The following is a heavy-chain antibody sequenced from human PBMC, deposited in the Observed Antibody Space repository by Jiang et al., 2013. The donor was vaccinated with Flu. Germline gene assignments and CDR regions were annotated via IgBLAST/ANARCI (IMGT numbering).Heavy chain of an antibody. CDR2: IYPDDSDT. Sequence: GAEVKKTRESLKISCKGSGYTFSTYWIGWVRQMPGKGLECMGIIYPDDSDTRYKPSFQGQVSISVDRSINTAYLQWSSLKASDTAMYYCARGPLGMTTNNYFFDSWGQGSLVTVSS. J-gene: IGHJ4*02. CDR3: ARGPLGMTTNNYFFDS. D-gene: IGHD7-27*01. CDR1: GYTFSTYW. V-gene: IGHV5-51*01.